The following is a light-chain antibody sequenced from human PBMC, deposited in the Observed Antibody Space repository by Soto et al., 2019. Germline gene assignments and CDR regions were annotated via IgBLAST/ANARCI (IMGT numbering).Light chain of an antibody. CDR2: DVS. J-gene: IGKJ5*01. Sequence: EVVLTQSPVTLSLSPGERATLSCRASQSVTSYLAWYQQKPGQAPRLLIYDVSKRATGIPVRFSGSGSGTDFTLTISSLEPEDFAVYYCQQRNYWQVTFGQGTRLEMK. CDR3: QQRNYWQVT. V-gene: IGKV3-11*01. CDR1: QSVTSY.